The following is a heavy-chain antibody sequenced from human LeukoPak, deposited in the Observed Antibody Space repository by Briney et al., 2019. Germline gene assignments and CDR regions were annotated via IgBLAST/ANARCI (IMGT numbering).Heavy chain of an antibody. CDR2: INPNSGDT. CDR1: GYTFSDYY. J-gene: IGHJ4*02. D-gene: IGHD2-2*01. Sequence: SVKVSCKTSGYTFSDYYIHWIRQAPGQGLEWVGWINPNSGDTDYAQKFQGRVTMTADESTNTAYMELTSLTSEDTAVYYCARGGGVVVPAAFDFWGQGTLVTVSS. V-gene: IGHV1-2*02. CDR3: ARGGGVVVPAAFDF.